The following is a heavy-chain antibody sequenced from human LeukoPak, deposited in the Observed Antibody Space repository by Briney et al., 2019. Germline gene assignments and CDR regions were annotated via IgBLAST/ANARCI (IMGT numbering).Heavy chain of an antibody. J-gene: IGHJ2*01. CDR2: IHLSRRT. V-gene: IGHV4-59*01. D-gene: IGHD3-16*01. Sequence: SETLSLTCTVSGGSISFYYWSWVRQPPGKGLEWVGYIHLSRRTSSHPPLRSRVTISGDTSKTHFSLRLSSVPAADTAVYYCAIGGVWYFDLWGRGTLVTVSS. CDR3: AIGGVWYFDL. CDR1: GGSISFYY.